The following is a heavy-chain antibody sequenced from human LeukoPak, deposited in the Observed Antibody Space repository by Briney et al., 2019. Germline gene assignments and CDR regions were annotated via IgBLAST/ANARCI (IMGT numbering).Heavy chain of an antibody. CDR1: GYTFTNYA. Sequence: ASVKVSCKASGYTFTNYAINWVRQAPGQGLEWMGIINPSDGSTNYAQKFQGRVTMTRDMSTSTAYMELSSLRSEDTAVYYCARVVSYYYDSSHYWYFDLWGRGTLVTVSS. CDR3: ARVVSYYYDSSHYWYFDL. D-gene: IGHD3-22*01. V-gene: IGHV1-46*01. J-gene: IGHJ2*01. CDR2: INPSDGST.